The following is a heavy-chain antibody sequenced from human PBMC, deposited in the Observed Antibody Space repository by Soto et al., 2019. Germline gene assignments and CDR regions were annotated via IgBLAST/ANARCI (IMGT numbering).Heavy chain of an antibody. CDR1: GGTFSSYA. CDR2: IIPIFGTA. Sequence: SVNVSCKASGGTFSSYAISWVRQAPGQGLEWMGGIIPIFGTANYAQKFQGRVTITADESTSTAYMELSSLRSEDTAVYYCARAGITIFGVVTHYYYGMDVWGQGTTVTVSS. V-gene: IGHV1-69*13. J-gene: IGHJ6*02. CDR3: ARAGITIFGVVTHYYYGMDV. D-gene: IGHD3-3*01.